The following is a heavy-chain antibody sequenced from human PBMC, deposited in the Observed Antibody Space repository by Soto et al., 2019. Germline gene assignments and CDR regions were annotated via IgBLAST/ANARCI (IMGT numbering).Heavy chain of an antibody. D-gene: IGHD3-10*01. Sequence: GASVKVSCKASGYIFTSYYIHWVRQAPGQGLEGMGWINPFDGSRMFAQSFQGRVTMTRDTSTSTVYMEVSSLRSEDTAVYYCSRVDPGETSPFDHWG. CDR3: SRVDPGETSPFDH. CDR2: INPFDGSR. V-gene: IGHV1-46*03. J-gene: IGHJ4*01. CDR1: GYIFTSYY.